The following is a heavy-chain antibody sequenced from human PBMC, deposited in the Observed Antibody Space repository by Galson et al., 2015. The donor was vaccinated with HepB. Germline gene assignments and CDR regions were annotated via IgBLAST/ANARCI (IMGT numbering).Heavy chain of an antibody. V-gene: IGHV1-69*08. Sequence: SVKVSCKASGGTLSRHTMNWVRQAPGQGLEWMGGIIPILGTPHYAQKFQGRVTITADKPTNIDYMELSSLRSDDTAVYYCATEGEGAYFDYWGQGTLVTVSS. CDR1: GGTLSRHT. D-gene: IGHD2-21*01. CDR2: IIPILGTP. CDR3: ATEGEGAYFDY. J-gene: IGHJ4*02.